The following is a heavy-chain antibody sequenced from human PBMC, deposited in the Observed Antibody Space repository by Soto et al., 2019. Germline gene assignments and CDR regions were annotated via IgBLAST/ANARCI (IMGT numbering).Heavy chain of an antibody. D-gene: IGHD3-3*01. CDR2: ITSSSTYI. J-gene: IGHJ6*03. V-gene: IGHV3-21*01. CDR1: GFNFSTYS. Sequence: ESGGGLVKPGGSLRLSCAASGFNFSTYSMNWVRQAPGKGLEWVSSITSSSTYIYYSDSVKGRFTISRDNAKNSLYLQMNSLRAEDTAVYYCARDRGIFGVGDYYYYMDVWGKGTTVTVSS. CDR3: ARDRGIFGVGDYYYYMDV.